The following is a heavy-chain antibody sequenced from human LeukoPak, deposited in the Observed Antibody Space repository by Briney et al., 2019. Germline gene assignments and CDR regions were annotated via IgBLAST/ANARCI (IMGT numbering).Heavy chain of an antibody. CDR1: GFTFSRYA. CDR2: ISWNSGSI. V-gene: IGHV3-9*03. D-gene: IGHD3-22*01. CDR3: AKDRAHYYDSSGYDY. J-gene: IGHJ4*02. Sequence: GGSLRLSCAASGFTFSRYAMHWVRQAPGKGLEWVSGISWNSGSIGYADSVKGRFTISRDNAKNSLYLQMNSLRAEDMALYYCAKDRAHYYDSSGYDYWGQGTLVTVSS.